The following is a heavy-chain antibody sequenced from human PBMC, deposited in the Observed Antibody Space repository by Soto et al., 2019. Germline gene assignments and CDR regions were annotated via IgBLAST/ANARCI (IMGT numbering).Heavy chain of an antibody. D-gene: IGHD2-21*01. Sequence: GGSLRLSCAASGFTFNSYAMHWVRQAPGKGLEWVAVISYDGSNKYYADSVKGRFTISRDNSKNTLYLQMNSLRAEDTALYYCATETYMASAFDYWGQGTLVTVSS. J-gene: IGHJ4*02. CDR3: ATETYMASAFDY. CDR1: GFTFNSYA. V-gene: IGHV3-30-3*01. CDR2: ISYDGSNK.